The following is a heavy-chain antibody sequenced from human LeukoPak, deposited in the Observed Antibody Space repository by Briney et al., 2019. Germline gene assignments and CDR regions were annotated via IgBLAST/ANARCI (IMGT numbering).Heavy chain of an antibody. D-gene: IGHD2-8*01. Sequence: SVKVSCKASGGTFSSYAISWVRQAPGQGLEWMGGIIPIFGTANCAQKFQGRVTITADESTSTAYMELSSLRSEDTAVYYCARVVLMVYAIDWFDPWGQGTLVTVSS. V-gene: IGHV1-69*13. CDR3: ARVVLMVYAIDWFDP. J-gene: IGHJ5*02. CDR1: GGTFSSYA. CDR2: IIPIFGTA.